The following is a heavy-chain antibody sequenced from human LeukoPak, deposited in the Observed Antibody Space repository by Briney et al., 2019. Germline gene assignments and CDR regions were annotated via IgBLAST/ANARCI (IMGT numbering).Heavy chain of an antibody. Sequence: ASVKVSCKASGYTFTSYYMHWVRQAPGQGLEWMGIINPSGGSTSYAQKFQGRVTMTRDTSTSTVYMELSSLRSEDTAVYYCAREVEMATIGSPDAFDIWGQGTMVTVSS. V-gene: IGHV1-46*01. CDR3: AREVEMATIGSPDAFDI. J-gene: IGHJ3*02. D-gene: IGHD5-24*01. CDR2: INPSGGST. CDR1: GYTFTSYY.